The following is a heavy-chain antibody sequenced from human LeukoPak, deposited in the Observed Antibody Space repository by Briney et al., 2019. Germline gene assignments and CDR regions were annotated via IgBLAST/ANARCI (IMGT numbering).Heavy chain of an antibody. CDR3: AKDLTRLLDWGSHYFDY. Sequence: GGSLRLSCAAPGFTFSSYGMHWVRQAPGKGLEWVAFIRYDGSNKYYADSVKGRFTISRDNSKNTLYLQMNSLRAEDTALYYCAKDLTRLLDWGSHYFDYWGQGTLVTVSS. CDR1: GFTFSSYG. V-gene: IGHV3-30*02. D-gene: IGHD7-27*01. CDR2: IRYDGSNK. J-gene: IGHJ4*02.